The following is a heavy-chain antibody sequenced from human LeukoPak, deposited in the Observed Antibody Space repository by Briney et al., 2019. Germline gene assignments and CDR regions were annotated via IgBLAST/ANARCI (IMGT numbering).Heavy chain of an antibody. J-gene: IGHJ6*03. V-gene: IGHV1-69*05. CDR1: GGTFSSYA. D-gene: IGHD2-2*01. CDR3: ARGVVVVPAAMPGYYYYYMDV. Sequence: SVKVTCKASGGTFSSYAISWVRQAPGQGLEWMGGIIPIFGTANYAQKFQGRVTITTDESTSTAYMELSSLRSEDTAVYYCARGVVVVPAAMPGYYYYYMDVWGKGTTVTVSS. CDR2: IIPIFGTA.